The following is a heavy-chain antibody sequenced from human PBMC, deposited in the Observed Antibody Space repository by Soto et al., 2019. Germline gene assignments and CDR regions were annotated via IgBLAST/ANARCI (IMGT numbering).Heavy chain of an antibody. V-gene: IGHV3-48*01. CDR3: ARKPYYDTSGYYPTDEGSFDY. CDR2: ISSSSSTI. CDR1: GFTFSSYS. J-gene: IGHJ4*02. Sequence: PGGSLRLSCAASGFTFSSYSMNWVRQAPGKGLEWVSYISSSSSTIYYADSVKGRFTISRDNAKNSLYLQMNSLRAEDTAVYYCARKPYYDTSGYYPTDEGSFDYWGQGTLVPVSS. D-gene: IGHD3-22*01.